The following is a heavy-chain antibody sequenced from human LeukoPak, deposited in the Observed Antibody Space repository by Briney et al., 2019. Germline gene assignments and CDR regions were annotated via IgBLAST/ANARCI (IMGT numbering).Heavy chain of an antibody. J-gene: IGHJ6*03. Sequence: SGTLSLTFTVSGGSISSYYWSWIRQPPGKGLEWVGYIYYSGSTKYNPPPKSRVTISVDTSKNQFSLKLSSVTAADTAVYYCAREGEVGYNYDSSGYAVPNYYYYMDVWGKGTTVTVSS. V-gene: IGHV4-59*01. D-gene: IGHD3-22*01. CDR1: GGSISSYY. CDR2: IYYSGST. CDR3: AREGEVGYNYDSSGYAVPNYYYYMDV.